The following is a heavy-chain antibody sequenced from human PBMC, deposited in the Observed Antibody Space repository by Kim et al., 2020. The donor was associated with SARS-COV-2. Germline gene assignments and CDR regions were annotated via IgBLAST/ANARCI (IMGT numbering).Heavy chain of an antibody. Sequence: GGSLRLSCAASGFTFDDYAMHWVRQAPGKGLEWVSGISWNSGSIGYADSVKGRFTISRDNAKNSLYLQMNSLRAEDTALYYCVGELGYCSGGSCYPGRFDYWGQGTLVTVSS. CDR3: VGELGYCSGGSCYPGRFDY. CDR1: GFTFDDYA. V-gene: IGHV3-9*01. J-gene: IGHJ4*02. D-gene: IGHD2-15*01. CDR2: ISWNSGSI.